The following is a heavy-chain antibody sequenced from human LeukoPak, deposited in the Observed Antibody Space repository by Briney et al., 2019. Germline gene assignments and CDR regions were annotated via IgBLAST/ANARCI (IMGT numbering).Heavy chain of an antibody. CDR1: GGSFSGYY. V-gene: IGHV4-34*01. CDR3: ARGRSSGWSSYYYYMDV. Sequence: SETLSLTCAVYGGSFSGYYWSWIRQPPGKGLEWIGEINHSGSTNYNPSLKSRVTISVDTSKNQFSLKLSSVTAADTAVYYCARGRSSGWSSYYYYMDVWGKRTTVTVSS. D-gene: IGHD6-19*01. J-gene: IGHJ6*03. CDR2: INHSGST.